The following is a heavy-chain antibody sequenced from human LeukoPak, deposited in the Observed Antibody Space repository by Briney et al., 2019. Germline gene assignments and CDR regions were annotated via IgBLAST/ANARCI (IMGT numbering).Heavy chain of an antibody. V-gene: IGHV1-8*03. CDR1: GYTFTSYD. D-gene: IGHD1-26*01. J-gene: IGHJ4*02. Sequence: ASVKVSCKASGYTFTSYDINWVRQATGQGLEWMGWMNPNSGSTGYAQKFQGRVTITRNTSISTAYMELSSLRSEDTAVYYCARGQEQWEPASYWGQGTLVTVSS. CDR2: MNPNSGST. CDR3: ARGQEQWEPASY.